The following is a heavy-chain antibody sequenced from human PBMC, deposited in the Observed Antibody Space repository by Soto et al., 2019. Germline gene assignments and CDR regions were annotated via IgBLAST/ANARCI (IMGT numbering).Heavy chain of an antibody. CDR2: IVVGSGNT. CDR3: AATPGIAAAGTYDAFDI. J-gene: IGHJ3*02. D-gene: IGHD6-13*01. CDR1: GFTFTSSA. Sequence: SVKVSCKASGFTFTSSAMQWVRQARGQRLEWIGWIVVGSGNTNYAQKFQERVTITRDMSTSTAYMELSSLRSEDTAVYYCAATPGIAAAGTYDAFDIWGQGTMVTVSS. V-gene: IGHV1-58*02.